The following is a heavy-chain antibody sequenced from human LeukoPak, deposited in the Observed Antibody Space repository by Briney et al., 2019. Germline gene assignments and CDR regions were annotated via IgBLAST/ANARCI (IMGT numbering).Heavy chain of an antibody. CDR1: GFTFSSYG. D-gene: IGHD6-19*01. CDR2: IRYDGSNK. Sequence: GGPLRLSCAASGFTFSSYGMHWVRQAPGKGLEWVAFIRYDGSNKYYADSVKGRSTISRDNSKNTLYLQMNSLRAEDTAVYYCAKYSSGPHTIDYWGQGTLVTVSS. CDR3: AKYSSGPHTIDY. V-gene: IGHV3-30*02. J-gene: IGHJ4*02.